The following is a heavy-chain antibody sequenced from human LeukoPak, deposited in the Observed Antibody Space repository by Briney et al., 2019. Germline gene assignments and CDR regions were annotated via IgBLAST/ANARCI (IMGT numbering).Heavy chain of an antibody. J-gene: IGHJ6*02. Sequence: GESLKISCKGSGYSFTNYWIVWVRKMPGKGLEWMGNIYPGDSDTTYRPSLQGQVTISAAKSITTAYMQWSSLQASDTPIYYCATSVRGVRQGMDVWGQGTTVTVSS. CDR1: GYSFTNYW. CDR3: ATSVRGVRQGMDV. CDR2: IYPGDSDT. V-gene: IGHV5-51*01. D-gene: IGHD3-10*01.